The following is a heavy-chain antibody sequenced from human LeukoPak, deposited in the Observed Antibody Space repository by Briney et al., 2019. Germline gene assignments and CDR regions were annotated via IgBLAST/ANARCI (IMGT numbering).Heavy chain of an antibody. D-gene: IGHD5-18*01. CDR2: IYYSGST. CDR3: ARDWSYGGRGIFDY. J-gene: IGHJ4*02. Sequence: SETLSLTCTVSGGSISSSSYYWGWIRQPPGKGLEWIGSIYYSGSTYYNPSLKSRVTISVDTSKNQFSLKLSSVTAADTAVYYCARDWSYGGRGIFDYWGQGTLVTVSS. V-gene: IGHV4-39*07. CDR1: GGSISSSSYY.